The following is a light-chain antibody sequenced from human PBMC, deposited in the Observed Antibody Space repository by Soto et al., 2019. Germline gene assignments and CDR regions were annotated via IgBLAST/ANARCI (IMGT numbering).Light chain of an antibody. CDR3: QQYGSSLFT. Sequence: EIVLTQSPGTLSLSPGERATLSCRASQSVSSKCLAWYQQKPGQAPRVLIYGTSIRATGVPERFSGGGSGTDLTRSITRLEPEDFAVYYCQQYGSSLFTFGPVTKVDFK. CDR1: QSVSSKC. J-gene: IGKJ3*01. V-gene: IGKV3-20*01. CDR2: GTS.